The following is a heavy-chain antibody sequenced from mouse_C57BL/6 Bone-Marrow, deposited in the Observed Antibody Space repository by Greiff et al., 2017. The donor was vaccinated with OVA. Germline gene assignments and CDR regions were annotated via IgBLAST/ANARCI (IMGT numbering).Heavy chain of an antibody. V-gene: IGHV1-55*01. Sequence: QVQLQQPGAELVKPGASVKMSCKASGYTFTSYWITWVKQRPGQGLEWIGDIYPGSGSTNYNEKFKSKATLTVDTSSSTAYMQLSSLTSEDSAVYYCASAYDGYSPFAYWGQGTMVTVSA. J-gene: IGHJ3*01. CDR1: GYTFTSYW. CDR2: IYPGSGST. D-gene: IGHD2-3*01. CDR3: ASAYDGYSPFAY.